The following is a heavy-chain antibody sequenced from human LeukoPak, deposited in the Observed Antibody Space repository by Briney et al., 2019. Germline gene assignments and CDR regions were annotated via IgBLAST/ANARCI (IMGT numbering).Heavy chain of an antibody. V-gene: IGHV4-61*01. Sequence: SEALSLTCTVSGGSVSSGSYYWIWIRQPPGKGLEWIGYIYYSGSTNYNPSLKSRVTISVDTSKNQFSLKLSSVTAADTAVYFCARATPIAPDYWGQGTLVAVSS. CDR2: IYYSGST. J-gene: IGHJ4*02. CDR3: ARATPIAPDY. D-gene: IGHD6-13*01. CDR1: GGSVSSGSYY.